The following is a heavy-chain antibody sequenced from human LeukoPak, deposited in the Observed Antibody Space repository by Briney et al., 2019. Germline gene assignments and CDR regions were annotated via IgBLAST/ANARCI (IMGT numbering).Heavy chain of an antibody. CDR1: GGSISSGGHY. Sequence: PSETLSLTCTVSGGSISSGGHYWSWIRQHPVKGLEWIGYIYNSGSTYYNPSLKSRITISVDTSENQFSLKLSSVTAADTAIYYCAAMGYYDSSGPRFDNWGQGTLVTVSS. CDR2: IYNSGST. D-gene: IGHD3-22*01. J-gene: IGHJ4*02. V-gene: IGHV4-31*03. CDR3: AAMGYYDSSGPRFDN.